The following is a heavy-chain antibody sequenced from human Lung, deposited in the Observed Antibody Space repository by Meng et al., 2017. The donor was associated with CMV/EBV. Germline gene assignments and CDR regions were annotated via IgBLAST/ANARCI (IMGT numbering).Heavy chain of an antibody. CDR3: PREPFFWGAAPIAPLTGLDV. J-gene: IGHJ6*02. CDR2: ISSSGTTI. D-gene: IGHD3-16*01. Sequence: GGSLRLSCPASGFTFSDYFMSWIRQAPGKGLEWVSYISSSGTTIYYADSVKGRFTISRDNAKSSLFLQMNSLRVEDTAVYNCPREPFFWGAAPIAPLTGLDVXGRGXAVTVSS. V-gene: IGHV3-11*01. CDR1: GFTFSDYF.